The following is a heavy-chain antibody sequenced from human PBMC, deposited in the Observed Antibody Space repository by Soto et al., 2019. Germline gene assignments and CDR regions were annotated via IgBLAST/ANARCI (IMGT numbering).Heavy chain of an antibody. V-gene: IGHV1-3*01. J-gene: IGHJ4*02. Sequence: ASVNVSCKSSGYTFTSYSIHWVRQAPGQRLEWMGWINAGNGNTKYSQKFQGRVTITRDTSASTAYMELSSLRSEDTAVYYCARPLRLASSGYPLAYWGQGTLVTVSS. CDR1: GYTFTSYS. CDR2: INAGNGNT. CDR3: ARPLRLASSGYPLAY. D-gene: IGHD3-22*01.